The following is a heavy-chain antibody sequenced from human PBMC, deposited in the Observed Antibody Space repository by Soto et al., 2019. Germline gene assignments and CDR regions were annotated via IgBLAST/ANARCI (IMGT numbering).Heavy chain of an antibody. V-gene: IGHV3-30*04. D-gene: IGHD2-21*02. J-gene: IGHJ3*02. CDR2: TSSDGTDN. CDR3: ARTYECAKSDCYRAFDI. Sequence: GGSLRLACAASGFTFSSYAMHWFRQAPGTGPEWVAATSSDGTDNVYADSVSGRFTISRDNSKNTLYLQMNSLRSEDAAVYYCARTYECAKSDCYRAFDIWGQGPMVTVSS. CDR1: GFTFSSYA.